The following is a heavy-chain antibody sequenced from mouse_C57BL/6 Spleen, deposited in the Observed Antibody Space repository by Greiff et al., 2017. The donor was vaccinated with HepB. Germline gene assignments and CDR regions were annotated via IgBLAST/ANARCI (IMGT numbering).Heavy chain of an antibody. V-gene: IGHV5-16*01. D-gene: IGHD2-3*01. CDR1: GFTFSDYY. CDR3: ARDDGYYLDY. J-gene: IGHJ2*01. CDR2: INYDGSST. Sequence: EVQLVESEGGLVQPGSSMKLSCTASGFTFSDYYMAWVRQVPEKGLEWVANINYDGSSTYYLDSLKSRFIISRDNAKNILYLQMSSLKSEDTATYYCARDDGYYLDYWGQGTTLTVSS.